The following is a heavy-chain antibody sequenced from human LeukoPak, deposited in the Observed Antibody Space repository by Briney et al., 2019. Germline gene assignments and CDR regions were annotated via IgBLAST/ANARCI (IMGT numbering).Heavy chain of an antibody. CDR1: GFTFSSYW. CDR2: INQDESEK. V-gene: IGHV3-7*01. CDR3: ARGGWGVDY. D-gene: IGHD7-27*01. J-gene: IGHJ4*02. Sequence: GGSLRLSCAASGFTFSSYWMSWVRQAPGKGLEWVASINQDESEKYYVDSVEGRFTISRDNAKNSLYLQMNSLRAEDTAVYYCARGGWGVDYWGQGTLVTVSS.